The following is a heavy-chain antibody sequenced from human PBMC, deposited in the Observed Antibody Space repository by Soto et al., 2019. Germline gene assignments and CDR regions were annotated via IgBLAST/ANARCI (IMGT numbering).Heavy chain of an antibody. D-gene: IGHD4-17*01. V-gene: IGHV3-21*01. CDR2: ISGSRNYI. CDR3: AREMVTTVVNDWYFDI. J-gene: IGHJ2*01. Sequence: GESLKISCAASGFTFSSYNMNWVRQAPGKGLEWVSSISGSRNYIYYADSVKGRFTISRDNAKNSLLLQMNSLRAEDTAVYFCAREMVTTVVNDWYFDIWGRGTLVTAPQ. CDR1: GFTFSSYN.